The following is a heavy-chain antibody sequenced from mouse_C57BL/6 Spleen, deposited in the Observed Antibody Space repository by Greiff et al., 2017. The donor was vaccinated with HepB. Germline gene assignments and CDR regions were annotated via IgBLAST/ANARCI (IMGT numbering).Heavy chain of an antibody. CDR3: ARRGLRSWYFDV. Sequence: VQLQQSGPELVKPGASVKISCKASGYAFSSSWMNWVKQRPGKGLEWIGRIYPGDGDTNYNGKFKGKATLTADKSSSTAYMQLSSLTSEDSAVYFCARRGLRSWYFDVWGTGTTVTVSS. CDR2: IYPGDGDT. CDR1: GYAFSSSW. D-gene: IGHD2-4*01. J-gene: IGHJ1*03. V-gene: IGHV1-82*01.